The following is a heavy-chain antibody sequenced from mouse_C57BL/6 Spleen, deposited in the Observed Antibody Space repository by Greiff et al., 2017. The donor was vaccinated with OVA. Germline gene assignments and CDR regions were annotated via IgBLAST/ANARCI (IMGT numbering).Heavy chain of an antibody. V-gene: IGHV5-17*01. Sequence: EVKLMESGGGLVKPGGSLKLSCAASGFTFSDYGMHWVRQAPEKGLEWVAYISSGSSTIYYADTVKGRFTISRDNAKNTLFLQMTSLRSEDTAMYYCARFYYGSSLYAMDYWGQGTSVTVSS. D-gene: IGHD1-1*01. CDR3: ARFYYGSSLYAMDY. J-gene: IGHJ4*01. CDR2: ISSGSSTI. CDR1: GFTFSDYG.